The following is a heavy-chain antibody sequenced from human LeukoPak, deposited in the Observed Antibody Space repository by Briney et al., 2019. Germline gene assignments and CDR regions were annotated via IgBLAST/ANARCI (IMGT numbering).Heavy chain of an antibody. CDR2: IKQDGSEK. D-gene: IGHD2-15*01. CDR3: ARHRSGGSQDDAFDI. Sequence: GGSLRLSCAASGFTFSSYSMNWVRQAPGKGLEWVADIKQDGSEKYYVDSVKGRFTISRQNAKNSLFLQMNSLRAEDTAVYYCARHRSGGSQDDAFDIWGQGTMVTVSS. CDR1: GFTFSSYS. V-gene: IGHV3-7*01. J-gene: IGHJ3*02.